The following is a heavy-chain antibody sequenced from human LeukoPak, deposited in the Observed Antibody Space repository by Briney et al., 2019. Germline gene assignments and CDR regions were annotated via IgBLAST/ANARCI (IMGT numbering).Heavy chain of an antibody. CDR2: IKEDGSEK. D-gene: IGHD6-13*01. J-gene: IGHJ4*02. V-gene: IGHV3-7*03. CDR1: GFTFSAHW. CDR3: AKGDSSLNYYFDY. Sequence: GGSLRLSCAASGFTFSAHWMSWVRQAPGKGLEWVANIKEDGSEKYYVDSVKGRFTISRDIAKNSLYLQMNSLRVEDTAVYYCAKGDSSLNYYFDYWGQGTLVTVSS.